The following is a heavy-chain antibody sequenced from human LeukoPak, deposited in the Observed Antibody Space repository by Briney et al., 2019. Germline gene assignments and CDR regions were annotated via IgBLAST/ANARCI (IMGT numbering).Heavy chain of an antibody. V-gene: IGHV3-21*01. Sequence: GGSLRLSCAASGFTFSSYSMNWVRQAPGKGLEWVSSISSSSSYIYYADSVKGRFTISRDNAKNSLYLQMNSLRAEDTAVYYCARGEEYYYDSSGYEYWGQGTLVTVSS. J-gene: IGHJ4*02. CDR1: GFTFSSYS. D-gene: IGHD3-22*01. CDR3: ARGEEYYYDSSGYEY. CDR2: ISSSSSYI.